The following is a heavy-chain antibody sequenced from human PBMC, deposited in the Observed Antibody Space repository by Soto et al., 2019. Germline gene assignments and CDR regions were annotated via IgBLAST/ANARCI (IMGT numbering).Heavy chain of an antibody. V-gene: IGHV4-39*01. CDR2: ICLSWNI. J-gene: IGHJ4*01. D-gene: IGHD2-15*01. CDR1: GAYLSRISYY. Sequence: PSETLSLTCTVPGAYLSRISYYLGWIRQPPGKGLEWVGSICLSWNIYYNPSLKSRVTICVDTSRNQFSLMVNSVTAADTVVYYCASRHCSCGSSYNPGSDCWGKGDMVTVSS. CDR3: ASRHCSCGSSYNPGSDC.